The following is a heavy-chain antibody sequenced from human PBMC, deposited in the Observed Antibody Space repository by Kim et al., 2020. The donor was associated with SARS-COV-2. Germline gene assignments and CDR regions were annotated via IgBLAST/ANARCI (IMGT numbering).Heavy chain of an antibody. CDR1: GFTFSSYA. CDR3: ARDRGKYSYGSSIPTWYFDL. Sequence: GSLRLSCAASGFTFSSYAMHWVRQAPGKGLEWVAVISYDGSNKYYADSVKGRFTISRDNSKNTLYLQMNSLRAEDTAVYYCARDRGKYSYGSSIPTWYFDLWGRGTLVTVSS. D-gene: IGHD5-18*01. J-gene: IGHJ2*01. V-gene: IGHV3-30*04. CDR2: ISYDGSNK.